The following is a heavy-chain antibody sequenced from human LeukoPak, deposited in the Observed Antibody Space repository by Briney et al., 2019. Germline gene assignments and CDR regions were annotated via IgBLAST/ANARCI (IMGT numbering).Heavy chain of an antibody. V-gene: IGHV3-43*02. CDR1: GFTFDDYA. CDR3: AKDLGPSGAGWFDP. D-gene: IGHD7-27*01. Sequence: AGGSLRLSCAASGFTFDDYAIHWVRQVPGEVLEWVSLISGDGVSTYYADSVKGRFTISRDNSKNSLYLQMNSLRTEDTALYYCAKDLGPSGAGWFDPWGQGTLVTVSS. J-gene: IGHJ5*02. CDR2: ISGDGVST.